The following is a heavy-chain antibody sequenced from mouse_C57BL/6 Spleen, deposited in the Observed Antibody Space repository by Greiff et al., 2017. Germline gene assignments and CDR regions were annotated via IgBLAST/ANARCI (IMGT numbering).Heavy chain of an antibody. CDR2: ISGGGGNT. CDR3: SRGDGYYSWFAY. V-gene: IGHV5-9*04. Sequence: EVQGVESGGGLVKPGGSLKLSCAASGFTFSSYTMSWVRQTPEKRLEWVATISGGGGNTYYPDSVKGRFTISRDNAKNTLYMQMSSLRSEDTAVYYCSRGDGYYSWFAYWGQGTLVTVSA. J-gene: IGHJ3*01. CDR1: GFTFSSYT. D-gene: IGHD2-3*01.